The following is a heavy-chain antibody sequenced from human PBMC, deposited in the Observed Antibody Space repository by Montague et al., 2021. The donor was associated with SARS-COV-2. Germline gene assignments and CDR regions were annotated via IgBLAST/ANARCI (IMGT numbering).Heavy chain of an antibody. CDR2: IYYSGST. D-gene: IGHD1-1*01. J-gene: IGHJ4*02. V-gene: IGHV4-39*01. CDR3: ARHETVDPPFDD. Sequence: SETLSLTCTVSGGSIRRGDYYWSWIRQDPGKGLEWIGYIYYSGSTKYTPSLKTRLSMSVDTSRNQFSLTLNSVTAADTAIYYCARHETVDPPFDDWGQGTLVTVSS. CDR1: GGSIRRGDYY.